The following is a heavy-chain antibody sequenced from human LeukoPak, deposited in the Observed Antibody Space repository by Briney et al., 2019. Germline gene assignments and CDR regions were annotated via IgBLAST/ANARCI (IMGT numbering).Heavy chain of an antibody. CDR3: ARDEGYCSSTSCYLFDY. CDR1: GGTFSSYA. V-gene: IGHV1-69*13. CDR2: IIPIFGTA. Sequence: SVKVSCKASGGTFSSYAISWVRQAPGQGLEWMGGIIPIFGTANYAQKFQGRVTITADESTSTAYIELSSLRSEDTAVYYCARDEGYCSSTSCYLFDYWGQGTLVTVSS. D-gene: IGHD2-2*01. J-gene: IGHJ4*02.